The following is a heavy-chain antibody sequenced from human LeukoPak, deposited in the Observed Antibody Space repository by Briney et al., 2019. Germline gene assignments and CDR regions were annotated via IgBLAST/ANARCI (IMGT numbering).Heavy chain of an antibody. D-gene: IGHD1-26*01. CDR1: GLTFSDYS. Sequence: GGSLRLSCAVSGLTFSDYSMTWVRQVPGKGLFWVSGISAGGGSTYYADSVKGRFTISRDNSRNTLYLQMNSLSAEDTAIYYCAKSIVGVSGFGYWGQGALVTVSS. J-gene: IGHJ4*02. CDR3: AKSIVGVSGFGY. CDR2: ISAGGGST. V-gene: IGHV3-23*01.